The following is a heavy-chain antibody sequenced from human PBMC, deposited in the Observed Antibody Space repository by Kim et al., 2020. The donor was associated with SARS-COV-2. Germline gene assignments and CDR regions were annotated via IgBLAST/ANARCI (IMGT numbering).Heavy chain of an antibody. CDR2: IWYDGSNK. D-gene: IGHD3-10*01. V-gene: IGHV3-33*01. CDR1: GFTFSSYG. J-gene: IGHJ3*02. Sequence: GGSLRLSCAASGFTFSSYGMHWVRQAPGKGLEWVAVIWYDGSNKYYADSVKGRFTISRDNSKNTLYLQMNSLRAEDTAVYYCARGPGSRAFDIWGQGTMVTVSS. CDR3: ARGPGSRAFDI.